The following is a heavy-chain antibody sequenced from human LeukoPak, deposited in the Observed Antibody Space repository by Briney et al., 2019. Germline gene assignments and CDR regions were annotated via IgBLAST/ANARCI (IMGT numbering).Heavy chain of an antibody. CDR2: ISNDGSNK. CDR3: AKGEYTYGPGSFDY. V-gene: IGHV3-30*18. CDR1: GFTVSTYG. Sequence: GGSLRLSCAASGFTVSTYGMHWVRQAPGKGLEWVAVISNDGSNKYYADSVKGRSTISRDNSKNTLYLQMNSLRAEDSAVYYCAKGEYTYGPGSFDYWGQGTLVTVSS. D-gene: IGHD3-10*01. J-gene: IGHJ4*02.